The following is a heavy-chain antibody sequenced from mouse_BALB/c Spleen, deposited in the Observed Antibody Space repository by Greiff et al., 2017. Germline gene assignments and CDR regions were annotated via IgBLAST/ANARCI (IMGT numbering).Heavy chain of an antibody. CDR3: ARVWLRRRAAWFAY. D-gene: IGHD2-2*01. Sequence: EVQLQQSGAELVRPGALVKLSCKASGFNIKDYYMHWVKQRPEQGLEWIGWIDPENGNTIYDPKFQGKASITADTSSNTAYLQLSSLTSEDTAVYYCARVWLRRRAAWFAYWGQGTLVTVSA. J-gene: IGHJ3*01. CDR1: GFNIKDYY. CDR2: IDPENGNT. V-gene: IGHV14-1*02.